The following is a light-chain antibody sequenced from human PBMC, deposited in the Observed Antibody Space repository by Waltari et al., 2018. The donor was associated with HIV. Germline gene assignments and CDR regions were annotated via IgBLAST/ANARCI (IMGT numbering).Light chain of an antibody. Sequence: QSALTQPASVSGSPGQSIIIPCTGTSSAVGSYNLVSWYQQYPGKVPNLMIYEVSERPSGVSNRFSGSKSGNTASLTISGLQAEDEADYYCCSYAGSSTWVFGGGTKLTVL. CDR2: EVS. J-gene: IGLJ3*02. CDR1: SSAVGSYNL. CDR3: CSYAGSSTWV. V-gene: IGLV2-23*02.